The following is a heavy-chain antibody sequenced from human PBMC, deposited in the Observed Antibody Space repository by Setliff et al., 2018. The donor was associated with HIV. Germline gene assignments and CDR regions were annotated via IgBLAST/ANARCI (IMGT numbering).Heavy chain of an antibody. CDR3: ARWGWEWRNAFDI. Sequence: ASVKVSCKASGGAFSSYGISWVRQAPGQGLEWMGWISAYNGNTNYAQKPQGRVTMTTDTSTSTAYMELRSLRTDDTAVYYCARWGWEWRNAFDIWGQGTMVTVSS. CDR1: GGAFSSYG. D-gene: IGHD1-26*01. CDR2: ISAYNGNT. J-gene: IGHJ3*02. V-gene: IGHV1-18*01.